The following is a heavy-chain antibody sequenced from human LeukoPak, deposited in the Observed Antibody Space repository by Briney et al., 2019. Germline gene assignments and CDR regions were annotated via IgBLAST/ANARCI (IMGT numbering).Heavy chain of an antibody. CDR1: GYTFTNYY. CDR2: INPNSGGT. Sequence: ASGKVCCKGSGYTFTNYYMHWLRQPPGQGLGWMGWINPNSGGTNYAHKVQGRVTMTRDTSISTAYMDLSRLGSDDTAVYYCARDGALDYWGQGTLVTVSS. J-gene: IGHJ4*02. D-gene: IGHD3-16*01. CDR3: ARDGALDY. V-gene: IGHV1-2*02.